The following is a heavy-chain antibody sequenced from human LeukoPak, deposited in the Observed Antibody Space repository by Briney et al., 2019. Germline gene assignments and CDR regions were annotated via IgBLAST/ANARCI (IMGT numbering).Heavy chain of an antibody. Sequence: PGGSLRLSCAASGFTVSSNYMSWVRQAPGKGLEWVSVIYSGGSTYYADSVKGRFTISGDNSKNTLYLQMNSLRAEDTAVYYCAKSTAGPRDYWGQGTLVTVSS. D-gene: IGHD6-19*01. V-gene: IGHV3-53*01. CDR1: GFTVSSNY. CDR3: AKSTAGPRDY. J-gene: IGHJ4*02. CDR2: IYSGGST.